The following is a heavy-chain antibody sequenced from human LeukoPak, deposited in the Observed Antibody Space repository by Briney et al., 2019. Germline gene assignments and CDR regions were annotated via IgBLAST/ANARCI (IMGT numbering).Heavy chain of an antibody. D-gene: IGHD3-22*01. Sequence: SVKVSCKASGGTFSSYAISWVRQAPGQGLEWMGRIIPIHGIANYAQKFQGRVTITADKSTSTAYMELRSLRSDDTAVYYCARVDYYDSSGYYGDYWGQGTLVTVSS. CDR1: GGTFSSYA. V-gene: IGHV1-69*04. J-gene: IGHJ4*02. CDR3: ARVDYYDSSGYYGDY. CDR2: IIPIHGIA.